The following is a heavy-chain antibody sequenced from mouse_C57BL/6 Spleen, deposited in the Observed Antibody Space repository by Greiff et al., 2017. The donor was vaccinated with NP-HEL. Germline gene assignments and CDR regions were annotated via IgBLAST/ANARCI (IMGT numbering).Heavy chain of an antibody. D-gene: IGHD1-1*01. Sequence: VHLVESGPELVKPGASVKISCKASGYAFSSSWMNWVKQRPGKGLEWIGRIYPGDGDTNYNGKFKGKATLTADKSSSTAYMQLSSLTSEDSAVYFCARDGFDYYGSSPYYAMDYWGQGTSVTVSS. CDR1: GYAFSSSW. CDR2: IYPGDGDT. V-gene: IGHV1-82*01. CDR3: ARDGFDYYGSSPYYAMDY. J-gene: IGHJ4*01.